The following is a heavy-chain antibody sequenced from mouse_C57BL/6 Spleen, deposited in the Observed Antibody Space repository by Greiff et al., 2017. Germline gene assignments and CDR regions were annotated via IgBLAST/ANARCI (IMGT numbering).Heavy chain of an antibody. CDR1: GYAFSSYW. D-gene: IGHD6-1*01. CDR2: IYPGDGDT. J-gene: IGHJ4*01. V-gene: IGHV1-80*01. Sequence: VQLQQSGAELVKPGASVKISCKASGYAFSSYWMNWVKQRPGQGLEWIGQIYPGDGDTNYNGKFKGKATLTADKSSSTAYMQLSSLTSEDSAVYFCARSSGSYAMDYWGQGTSVTVSS. CDR3: ARSSGSYAMDY.